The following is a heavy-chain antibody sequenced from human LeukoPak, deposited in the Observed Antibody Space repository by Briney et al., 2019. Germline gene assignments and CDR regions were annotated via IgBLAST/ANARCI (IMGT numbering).Heavy chain of an antibody. V-gene: IGHV1-8*01. J-gene: IGHJ1*01. CDR1: GYTFTSYD. D-gene: IGHD3-22*01. CDR2: MNPNSGNT. CDR3: ARGLRDSNGREYFQD. Sequence: ASVKVSCKASGYTFTSYDINWVRQATEQGLEWMGWMNPNSGNTGYAQKFQGRVTMTRNTSISTAYMELSSLRSEDTAVYYCARGLRDSNGREYFQDWGQGTLVTVSS.